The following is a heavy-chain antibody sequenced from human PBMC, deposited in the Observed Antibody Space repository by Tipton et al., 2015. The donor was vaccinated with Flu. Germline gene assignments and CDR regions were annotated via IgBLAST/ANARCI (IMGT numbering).Heavy chain of an antibody. CDR3: ARDGGDYSKPYGLDV. CDR1: GGSVSTYY. D-gene: IGHD4-11*01. J-gene: IGHJ6*02. CDR2: MFYSGRT. V-gene: IGHV4-59*02. Sequence: TLSLTCTVSGGSVSTYYWSWIRQSPGKGLEWIGHMFYSGRTNYNPSLKSRVTISIDASKNQFSLKLTSVTAADTAVYYCARDGGDYSKPYGLDVWGQGTTATVSS.